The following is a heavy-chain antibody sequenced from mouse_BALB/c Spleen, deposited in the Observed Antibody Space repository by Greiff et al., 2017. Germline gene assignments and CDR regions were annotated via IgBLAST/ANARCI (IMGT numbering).Heavy chain of an antibody. CDR3: ARHSGGTVPDWYFDV. V-gene: IGHV5-12-1*01. CDR1: GFAFSSYD. Sequence: EVQRVESGGGLVKPGGSLKLSCAASGFAFSSYDMSWVRQTPEKRLEWVAYISSGGGSTYCPDTVKGRFTISRDKAKNTLYLQMSSLKSEDTAMYYCARHSGGTVPDWYFDVWGAGTTVTVSS. D-gene: IGHD3-3*01. CDR2: ISSGGGST. J-gene: IGHJ1*01.